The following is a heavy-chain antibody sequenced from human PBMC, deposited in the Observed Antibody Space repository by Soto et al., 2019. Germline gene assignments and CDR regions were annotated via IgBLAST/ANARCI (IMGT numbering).Heavy chain of an antibody. J-gene: IGHJ4*02. Sequence: SVKVSCKASGGTFSSYAISWVRQAPGQGLEWMGGIIPIFGTANYAQKFQGRVTITADESTSTAYMELSSLRSEDTALYYCARECLTDPTSGGSCYFDYWGQGTLVTVSS. CDR3: ARECLTDPTSGGSCYFDY. D-gene: IGHD2-15*01. CDR1: GGTFSSYA. V-gene: IGHV1-69*13. CDR2: IIPIFGTA.